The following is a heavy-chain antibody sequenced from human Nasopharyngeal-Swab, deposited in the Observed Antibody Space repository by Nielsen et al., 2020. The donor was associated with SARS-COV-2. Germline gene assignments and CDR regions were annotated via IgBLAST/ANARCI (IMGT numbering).Heavy chain of an antibody. J-gene: IGHJ6*02. CDR2: IDWDDDK. D-gene: IGHD3-10*01. CDR1: GFSLSTSGMC. Sequence: SGPTLVKPTQTPTLTCTFSGFSLSTSGMCVSWIRQPPGKALEWLALIDWDDDKYYSTSLKTRLTISKDTSKNQVVLTMTNMDPVDTATYYCARITMVRGVRGSGYYYYGMDVWGQGTTVTVSS. V-gene: IGHV2-70*01. CDR3: ARITMVRGVRGSGYYYYGMDV.